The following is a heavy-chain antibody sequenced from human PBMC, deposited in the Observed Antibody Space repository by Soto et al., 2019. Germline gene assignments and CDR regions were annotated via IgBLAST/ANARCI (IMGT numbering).Heavy chain of an antibody. J-gene: IGHJ5*02. CDR2: IYYSERTSYNSGST. CDR3: ARHTRNQFDP. V-gene: IGHV4-39*01. Sequence: SETLSITCTFSDYSMTSSIYYWGWIRQPPGKGLEWIGSIYYSERTSYNSGSTYYSPSLKSRVTISGDTSKSQFSLKLSSVTAADTAVYYCARHTRNQFDPWGQGTPVTVSS. CDR1: DYSMTSSIYY.